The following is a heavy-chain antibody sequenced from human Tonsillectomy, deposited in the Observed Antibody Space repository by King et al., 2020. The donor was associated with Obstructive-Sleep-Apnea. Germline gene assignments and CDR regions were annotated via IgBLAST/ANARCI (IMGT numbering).Heavy chain of an antibody. CDR1: GFTFSSYS. Sequence: VQLVESGGGLVQPGGSLRLSCAASGFTFSSYSLHWVRQAPGKGLEWLSYIRSGGTTIYYADSVHGRFTISRDNAKNSLSLQINSLSAEDTAVYFCAREGGYYDSSGYAPIFDYWGQGTLVTVSS. CDR2: IRSGGTTI. CDR3: AREGGYYDSSGYAPIFDY. J-gene: IGHJ4*02. V-gene: IGHV3-48*03. D-gene: IGHD3-22*01.